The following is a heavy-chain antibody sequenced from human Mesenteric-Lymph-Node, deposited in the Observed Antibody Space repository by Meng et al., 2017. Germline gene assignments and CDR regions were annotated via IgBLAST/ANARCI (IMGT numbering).Heavy chain of an antibody. J-gene: IGHJ2*01. CDR3: ARDRSSGYYFYWYFDL. CDR2: IWYDGSNK. D-gene: IGHD3-22*01. Sequence: GESLKISCAASGFTFSSYGMHWVRQAPGKGLEWVAVIWYDGSNKYYADSVKGRFTISRDNSKNTLYLQMNSLRAEDTAVYYCARDRSSGYYFYWYFDLWGRGTLVTVSS. V-gene: IGHV3-33*01. CDR1: GFTFSSYG.